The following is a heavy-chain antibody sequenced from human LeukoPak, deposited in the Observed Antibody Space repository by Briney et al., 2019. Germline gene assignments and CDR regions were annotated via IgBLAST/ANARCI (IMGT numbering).Heavy chain of an antibody. CDR1: GFTFSNAW. CDR3: TTDYIAAAGTGIDY. J-gene: IGHJ4*02. Sequence: PGGSLRLSCAASGFTFSNAWMSWVRQAPGKGLEWVGRIKSKTDGGTTDYAAPVKGRFTISRDDSKNTLYLQMNSLKTEDTAVYYCTTDYIAAAGTGIDYWGQGTLVTVSS. CDR2: IKSKTDGGTT. D-gene: IGHD6-13*01. V-gene: IGHV3-15*01.